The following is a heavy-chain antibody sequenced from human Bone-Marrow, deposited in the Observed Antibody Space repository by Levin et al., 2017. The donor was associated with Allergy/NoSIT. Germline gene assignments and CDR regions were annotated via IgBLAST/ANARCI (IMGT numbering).Heavy chain of an antibody. CDR3: AKVRGTAMTSYYFDH. J-gene: IGHJ4*02. D-gene: IGHD5-18*01. CDR2: LSASGVTT. CDR1: GFTFSSVV. V-gene: IGHV3-23*01. Sequence: GGSLRLSCATSGFTFSSVVMTWVRQAPGKGLEWVSGLSASGVTTYYADSVKGRFTISRDNPTNTLYLQMNSLRAEDTAVDYCAKVRGTAMTSYYFDHWGQGTLVTVSS.